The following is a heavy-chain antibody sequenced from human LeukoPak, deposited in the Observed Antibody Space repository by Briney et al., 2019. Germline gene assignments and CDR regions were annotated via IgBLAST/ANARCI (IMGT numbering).Heavy chain of an antibody. J-gene: IGHJ5*02. CDR3: ARVYGSGRRSGGNWFDP. D-gene: IGHD3-10*01. CDR2: IYHSGST. CDR1: GGSISSGGYS. Sequence: PSETLSLTCAVSGGSISSGGYSWSWIRQPPGTGLEWIGYIYHSGSTYYNPSLKSRVTISVDRSKNQFSLKLSSVTAADTAVYYCARVYGSGRRSGGNWFDPWGQGTLVTVSS. V-gene: IGHV4-30-2*01.